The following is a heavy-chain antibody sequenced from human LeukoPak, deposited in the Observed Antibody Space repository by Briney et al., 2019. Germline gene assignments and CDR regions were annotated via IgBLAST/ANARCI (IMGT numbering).Heavy chain of an antibody. V-gene: IGHV4-34*01. CDR1: GGSFSGYY. CDR2: TNHSGST. Sequence: SETLSLTCAVYGGSFSGYYWSWIRQPPGKGLEWMGETNHSGSTKYNPPLKRRVTTSEDTPKKHSSPKLSPVTPTAAPAVYCTRVLVYYGSGRSGGNYYYIDVWGKGTTVTVSS. D-gene: IGHD3-10*01. CDR3: TRVLVYYGSGRSGGNYYYIDV. J-gene: IGHJ6*03.